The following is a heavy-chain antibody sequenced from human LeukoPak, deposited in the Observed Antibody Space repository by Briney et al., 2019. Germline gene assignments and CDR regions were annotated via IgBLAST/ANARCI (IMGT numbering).Heavy chain of an antibody. D-gene: IGHD3-22*01. CDR1: GFTFSSYA. V-gene: IGHV3-30*04. CDR2: ISYDGSNK. J-gene: IGHJ4*02. Sequence: PGGSLRLSCAASGFTFSSYAMHWVRQAPGKGLEWVAVISYDGSNKYYADSVKGRFTISRDNSKNTLYLQMNSLRAEDTAVYYCARVISGYTYDYWGQGTLVTVSS. CDR3: ARVISGYTYDY.